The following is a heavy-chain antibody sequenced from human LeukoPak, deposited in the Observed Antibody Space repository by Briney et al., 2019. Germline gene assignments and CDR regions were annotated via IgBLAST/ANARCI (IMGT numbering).Heavy chain of an antibody. CDR3: ARDSSGYYYGYWYFDL. CDR2: IYHSGST. V-gene: IGHV4-38-2*01. Sequence: SETLSLTCAVSGYSISSGYYWGWIRQPPGKGLEWIGSIYHSGSTYYNPPLKSRVTISVDTSKNQFSLKLSSVTAADTAVYYCARDSSGYYYGYWYFDLWGRGTLVTVSS. D-gene: IGHD3-22*01. CDR1: GYSISSGYY. J-gene: IGHJ2*01.